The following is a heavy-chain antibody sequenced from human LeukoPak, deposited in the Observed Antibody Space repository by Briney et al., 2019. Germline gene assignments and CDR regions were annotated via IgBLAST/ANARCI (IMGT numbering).Heavy chain of an antibody. CDR3: ARGVYYYDSSGTNWFDP. Sequence: ASVKVSCKASGYTFTSYGISWVRQAPGQGLEWMGWISAYNGNTNYAQKLQGRVTMTTDTSTSTAYMELRSLRSDDTAAYYCARGVYYYDSSGTNWFDPWGQGTLVTVSS. J-gene: IGHJ5*02. CDR1: GYTFTSYG. CDR2: ISAYNGNT. D-gene: IGHD3-22*01. V-gene: IGHV1-18*01.